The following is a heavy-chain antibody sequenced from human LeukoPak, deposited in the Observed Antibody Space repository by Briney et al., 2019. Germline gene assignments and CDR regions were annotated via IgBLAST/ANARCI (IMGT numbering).Heavy chain of an antibody. D-gene: IGHD3-10*01. J-gene: IGHJ5*02. CDR2: INPHSGGT. CDR3: ARDLLMYYSGSGEST. V-gene: IGHV1-2*02. Sequence: ASVKVSCKASGYTFTGYYIHWRRQAPGQGPEWMGWINPHSGGTNYAQKFQGRVTMTRDTSISTAYMELSSLRSDDTAMYYCARDLLMYYSGSGESTWGQGTQVTVSS. CDR1: GYTFTGYY.